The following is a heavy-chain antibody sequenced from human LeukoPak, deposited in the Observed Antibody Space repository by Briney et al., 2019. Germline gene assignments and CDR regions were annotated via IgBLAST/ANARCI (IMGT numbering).Heavy chain of an antibody. CDR1: GYSLTNPS. J-gene: IGHJ4*02. V-gene: IGHV5-51*01. Sequence: GESLKISCKGSGYSLTNPSTSWMRQIPGKGLEWMGLAYPGDSDSRYNPSFRGQVTISVDKANSTAYLQWNSLKASDTAIYYCARHSPGWMVRPYCFDSWGQGTLVTVSS. D-gene: IGHD3-10*01. CDR3: ARHSPGWMVRPYCFDS. CDR2: AYPGDSDS.